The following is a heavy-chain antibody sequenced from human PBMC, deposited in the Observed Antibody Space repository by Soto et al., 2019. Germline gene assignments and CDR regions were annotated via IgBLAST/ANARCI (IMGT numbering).Heavy chain of an antibody. CDR2: ISSSSSYI. CDR3: PRHLRAAAGTRWFDT. J-gene: IGHJ5*02. D-gene: IGHD6-13*01. V-gene: IGHV3-21*01. Sequence: PGGSLRLSCAASGFTFSSYSMNWVRQAPGKGLEWVSSISSSSSYIYYADSVKGRFTISRDNAKNSLYLQMNSLRAEDTAVYYCPRHLRAAAGTRWFDTWGQGTLVTVSS. CDR1: GFTFSSYS.